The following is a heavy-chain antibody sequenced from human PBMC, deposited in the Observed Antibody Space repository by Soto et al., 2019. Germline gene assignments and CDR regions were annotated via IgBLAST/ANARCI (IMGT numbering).Heavy chain of an antibody. D-gene: IGHD6-13*01. CDR2: VHYTGTT. V-gene: IGHV4-59*01. CDR1: GASLGSYY. Sequence: SETLSLTFNVSGASLGSYYWNWIRHPPWKGLEWIGYVHYTGTTNYNPSLKSRVNMSGDTSKMQFSLKLSSVTAADTAMYYCARDTTDSWIRAFDIWGKGRMVTVSS. CDR3: ARDTTDSWIRAFDI. J-gene: IGHJ3*02.